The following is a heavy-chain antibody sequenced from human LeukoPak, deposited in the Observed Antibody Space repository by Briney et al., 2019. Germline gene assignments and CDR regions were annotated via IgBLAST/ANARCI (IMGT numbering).Heavy chain of an antibody. CDR2: IKQDGSEE. J-gene: IGHJ4*02. CDR3: ARDKVVGATLLDY. CDR1: GFTFRSYW. Sequence: GGSLRLSCGASGFTFRSYWMSWVRQAPGKGLEWVANIKQDGSEEYYVDSVKGRFTISRDNTKNSQHLQMNSLRAEDTAVYYCARDKVVGATLLDYWGQGTLVTVSS. V-gene: IGHV3-7*01. D-gene: IGHD2-15*01.